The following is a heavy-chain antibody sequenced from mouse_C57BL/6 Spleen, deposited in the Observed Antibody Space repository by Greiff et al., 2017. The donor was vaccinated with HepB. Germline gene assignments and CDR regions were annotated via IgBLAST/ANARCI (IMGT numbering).Heavy chain of an antibody. D-gene: IGHD1-1*01. CDR1: GFTFSSYG. J-gene: IGHJ4*01. CDR3: ARRGYYGSSYAMDY. CDR2: ISSGGSYT. Sequence: EVMLVESGGDLVKPGGSLKLSCAASGFTFSSYGMSWVRQTPDKRLEWVATISSGGSYTYYPDSVKGRFTISRDNAKNTLYLQMSSLKSEDTAMYYCARRGYYGSSYAMDYWGQGTSVTVSS. V-gene: IGHV5-6*02.